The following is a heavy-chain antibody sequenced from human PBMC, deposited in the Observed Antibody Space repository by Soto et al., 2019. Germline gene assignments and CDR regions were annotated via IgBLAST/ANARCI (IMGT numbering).Heavy chain of an antibody. J-gene: IGHJ4*02. CDR1: GFTFSSYG. D-gene: IGHD6-13*01. CDR2: IWYDGSNK. CDR3: AKSAAGTGFDY. V-gene: IGHV3-33*06. Sequence: QVQLVESGGGVVQPGRSLRLSCAASGFTFSSYGMQWVRQAPGKGLEWVAVIWYDGSNKYYADSVKGRFTISRDNSKNTLYLQMNSLRAEDTAVYYCAKSAAGTGFDYWGQGTLVTVSS.